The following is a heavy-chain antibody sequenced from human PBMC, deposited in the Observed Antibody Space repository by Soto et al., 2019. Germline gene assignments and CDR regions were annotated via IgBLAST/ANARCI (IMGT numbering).Heavy chain of an antibody. Sequence: GSLRLSCAASGFSLSDYYMSWIRQAPGKGLEWISYISSSGNTVYYADSVEGRFTISRDNAKNSLYLQMKNLRAEDTAVYYCARDSRVYYGSGSSVDGWGQGTLVTVSS. D-gene: IGHD3-10*01. CDR1: GFSLSDYY. CDR2: ISSSGNTV. V-gene: IGHV3-11*01. J-gene: IGHJ4*02. CDR3: ARDSRVYYGSGSSVDG.